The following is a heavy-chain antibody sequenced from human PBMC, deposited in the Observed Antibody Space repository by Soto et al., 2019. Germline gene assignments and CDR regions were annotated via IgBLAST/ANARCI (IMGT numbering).Heavy chain of an antibody. CDR3: ATRYGSGYRAFDY. J-gene: IGHJ4*02. CDR1: GDTFSFYS. CDR2: VNPILSMS. V-gene: IGHV1-69*04. Sequence: QVQLVQSGAEVKRPGSSVKVSCKASGDTFSFYSINWVRQAPGLGLEWMGRVNPILSMSNYAQRFQGRVTMTADKSTSTAYMELSGLRSEDTAMYYCATRYGSGYRAFDYWGQGALVTVSS. D-gene: IGHD3-10*01.